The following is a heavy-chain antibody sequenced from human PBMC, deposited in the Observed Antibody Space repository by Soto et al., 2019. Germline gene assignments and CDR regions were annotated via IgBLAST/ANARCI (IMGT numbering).Heavy chain of an antibody. V-gene: IGHV2-5*02. CDR1: GFSLSTSGVG. CDR3: SHSWEEGLRD. Sequence: QITLKESGPTLVKPTQTLTLTCTFSGFSLSTSGVGVGWIRQPPGKALEWLALIYWDDDKRYSPSLKSRLTNPKDTSKNQVVLTMTNIDPVDTGTIYCSHSWEEGLRDWGQGTLVPVSS. CDR2: IYWDDDK. D-gene: IGHD1-26*01. J-gene: IGHJ4*02.